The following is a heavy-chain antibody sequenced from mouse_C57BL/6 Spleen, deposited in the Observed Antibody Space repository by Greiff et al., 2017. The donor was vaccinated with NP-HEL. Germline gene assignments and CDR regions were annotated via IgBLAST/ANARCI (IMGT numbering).Heavy chain of an antibody. CDR3: ARSIYYDYDDYAMDY. V-gene: IGHV7-3*01. CDR1: GFTFTDYY. D-gene: IGHD2-4*01. Sequence: EVQGVESGGGLVQPGGSLSLSCAASGFTFTDYYMSWVRQPPGKALEWLGFIRNKANGYTTEYSASVKGRFTISRDNSQSILYLQMNALRAEDSATYYCARSIYYDYDDYAMDYWGQGTSVTVSS. CDR2: IRNKANGYTT. J-gene: IGHJ4*01.